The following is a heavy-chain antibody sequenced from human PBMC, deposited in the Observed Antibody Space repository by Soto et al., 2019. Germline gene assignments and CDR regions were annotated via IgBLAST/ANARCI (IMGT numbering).Heavy chain of an antibody. CDR3: AREPNYEVILRGNYYYYGMDV. CDR1: GFTFSSYW. Sequence: PGGSLRLSCAASGFTFSSYWMHWVRQAPGKGLVWVSRINSDGSSTSYADSVKGRFTISRDNAKNTLYLQMNSLRAEDTAVYYCAREPNYEVILRGNYYYYGMDVWGQGTTVTVSS. V-gene: IGHV3-74*01. CDR2: INSDGSST. J-gene: IGHJ6*02. D-gene: IGHD3-9*01.